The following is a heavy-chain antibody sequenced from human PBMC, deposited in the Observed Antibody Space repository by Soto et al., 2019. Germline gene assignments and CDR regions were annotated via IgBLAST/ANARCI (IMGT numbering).Heavy chain of an antibody. D-gene: IGHD2-15*01. V-gene: IGHV3-11*03. CDR2: ISGSGVDT. J-gene: IGHJ3*02. Sequence: QVQLLESGGGLVKPGGSLRLSCAASGFIFSDYYASWIRQAPGKGLEWLSYISGSGVDTNYADSVKGRFTISRDNAENPQNMQMNSLRAEDTAVYYCAGGQQIRLADIWGQGTMVTVSS. CDR1: GFIFSDYY. CDR3: AGGQQIRLADI.